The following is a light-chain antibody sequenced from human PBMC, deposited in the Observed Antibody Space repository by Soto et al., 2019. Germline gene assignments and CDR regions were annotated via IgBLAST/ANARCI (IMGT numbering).Light chain of an antibody. Sequence: EIVLTQSPGTLSLSPGESATLSCRASQSVDNNYVAWYQQKPGQAPTLLIHGASYRAAGIPARVSGSGSGTDFTLTISRLEPEDFAVFHCQQSGNSPYTFGQGTKLEI. CDR2: GAS. CDR1: QSVDNNY. CDR3: QQSGNSPYT. J-gene: IGKJ2*01. V-gene: IGKV3-20*01.